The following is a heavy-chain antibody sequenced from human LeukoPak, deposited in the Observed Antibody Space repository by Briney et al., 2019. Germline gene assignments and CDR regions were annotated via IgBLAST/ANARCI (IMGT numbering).Heavy chain of an antibody. CDR1: GGSISSYY. CDR2: IYYSGST. D-gene: IGHD4-17*01. Sequence: PSETLSLTCTVSGGSISSYYWSWIRQPPGKGLEWTGYIYYSGSTNYNPSLKSRVTISVDTSKNQFSLKLSSVTAADTAVYYCARPYDYGVHDAFDIWGQGTMVTVSS. J-gene: IGHJ3*02. CDR3: ARPYDYGVHDAFDI. V-gene: IGHV4-59*01.